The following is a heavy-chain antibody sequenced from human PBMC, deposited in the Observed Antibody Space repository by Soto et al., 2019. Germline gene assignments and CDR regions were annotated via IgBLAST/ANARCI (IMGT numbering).Heavy chain of an antibody. Sequence: SLTCTVSGASISSGDYYWTWIRQPPGKGLEWIGYIYYSGTTYYNPSLKSRVSISLDASKNRFSLKLTSVTAADTGVYYCALRFGTAWGQGTTVTVSS. J-gene: IGHJ6*02. CDR2: IYYSGTT. V-gene: IGHV4-30-4*01. D-gene: IGHD5-12*01. CDR3: ALRFGTA. CDR1: GASISSGDYY.